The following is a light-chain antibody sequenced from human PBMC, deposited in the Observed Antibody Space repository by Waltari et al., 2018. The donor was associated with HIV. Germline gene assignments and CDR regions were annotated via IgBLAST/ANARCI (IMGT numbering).Light chain of an antibody. CDR1: SSDVGSYNL. CDR2: EGS. CDR3: CSYTGSSTRRPYV. V-gene: IGLV2-23*01. J-gene: IGLJ1*01. Sequence: QSALTQPASVSGSPGQSITISCTGTSSDVGSYNLVSWYQQHPGKAPTVMIYEGSKRPSGVSNRFSGSKSGNTASLTISGLHAEDEADYYCCSYTGSSTRRPYVFGTGTKVTVL.